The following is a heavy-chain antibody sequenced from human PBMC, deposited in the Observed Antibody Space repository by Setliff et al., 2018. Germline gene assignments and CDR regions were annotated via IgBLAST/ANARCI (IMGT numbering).Heavy chain of an antibody. Sequence: GASVKVSCKASGYTFTTYAIHWVRQAPGHGQRLEWMGWINAANDNTKYSQKFQGRVTMTRNTSISTAHMELSSLRSEDTAVYYCAALPNLQLRWTERVPYWGQGTLVTVSS. V-gene: IGHV1-3*01. CDR1: GYTFTTYA. CDR3: AALPNLQLRWTERVPY. CDR2: INAANDNT. D-gene: IGHD4-17*01. J-gene: IGHJ4*02.